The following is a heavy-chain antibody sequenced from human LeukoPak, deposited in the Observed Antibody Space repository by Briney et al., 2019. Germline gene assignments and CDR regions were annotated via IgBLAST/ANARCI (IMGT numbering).Heavy chain of an antibody. CDR1: GFTFSSYG. CDR2: IRYDGSNK. Sequence: GGSLRLSCAASGFTFSSYGMHWVRQAPGKGLEWVAFIRYDGSNKYYADSVKGRFTISRDNSKNTLYLQMNSLRAEDTAVYYCAKVYGSGMVGYYYMDVWGKGTTVTISS. V-gene: IGHV3-30*02. J-gene: IGHJ6*03. D-gene: IGHD3-10*01. CDR3: AKVYGSGMVGYYYMDV.